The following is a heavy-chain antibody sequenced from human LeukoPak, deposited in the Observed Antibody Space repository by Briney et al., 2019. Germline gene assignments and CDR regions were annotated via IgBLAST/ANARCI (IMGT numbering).Heavy chain of an antibody. CDR3: AGYGDYYYYGMDV. CDR1: GGSFSGYY. Sequence: TSETLSLTCAVYGGSFSGYYWGWIRQPPGKGLEWIGSIYYSGSTYYNPSLKSRVTISVDTSKNQFSLKLSSVTAADTAVYYCAGYGDYYYYGMDVWGQGTTVTVSS. CDR2: IYYSGST. J-gene: IGHJ6*02. D-gene: IGHD4-17*01. V-gene: IGHV4-39*01.